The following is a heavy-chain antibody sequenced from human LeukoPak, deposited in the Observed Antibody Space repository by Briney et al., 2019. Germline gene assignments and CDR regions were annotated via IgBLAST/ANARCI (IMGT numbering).Heavy chain of an antibody. D-gene: IGHD1-26*01. CDR1: GFTFSNYA. V-gene: IGHV3-23*01. CDR3: AKLSGSFVHLNYFDS. J-gene: IGHJ4*02. CDR2: ISGSGGGT. Sequence: GGSLRLSCAVSGFTFSNYAMSWVRQAPGKRLEWVSAISGSGGGTFYADSVKGRFTFSRDISKNTLYLQMNSLRAEDSAIYYCAKLSGSFVHLNYFDSWGQGTLVTVSS.